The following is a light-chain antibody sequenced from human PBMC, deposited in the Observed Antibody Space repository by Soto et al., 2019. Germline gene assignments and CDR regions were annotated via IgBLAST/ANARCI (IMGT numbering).Light chain of an antibody. J-gene: IGKJ4*01. CDR2: LGS. CDR1: QSLLHSNGYNY. CDR3: MQVLQPPLT. Sequence: TQSPLSLPVTPGEPASISCRSSQSLLHSNGYNYLGWFLQKPGQSPQLLIYLGSGRAYGVHDRFSGSGSGTDFTLKISRVEAEDVGVYYCMQVLQPPLTFGGGTRVEIK. V-gene: IGKV2-28*01.